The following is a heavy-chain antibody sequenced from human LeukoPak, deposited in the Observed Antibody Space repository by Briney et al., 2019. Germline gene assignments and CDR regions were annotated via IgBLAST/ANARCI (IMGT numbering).Heavy chain of an antibody. Sequence: SETLSLTCAVYGGSFSGYYWSWIRQPPGKGLEWIGEINHSGSTYYNPSLKSRVTISVDTSKNQFSLKLSSVTAADTAVYYCARLPTVTFFDYWGQGTLVTVSS. J-gene: IGHJ4*02. V-gene: IGHV4-34*01. CDR3: ARLPTVTFFDY. CDR2: INHSGST. D-gene: IGHD4-17*01. CDR1: GGSFSGYY.